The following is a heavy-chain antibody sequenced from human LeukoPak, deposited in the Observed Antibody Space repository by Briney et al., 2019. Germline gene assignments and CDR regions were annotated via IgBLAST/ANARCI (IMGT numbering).Heavy chain of an antibody. CDR3: ARDLGIAARPTRDY. V-gene: IGHV4-38-2*02. D-gene: IGHD6-6*01. CDR2: IYHSGST. J-gene: IGHJ4*02. CDR1: GYSISSGYY. Sequence: KPSETLSLTCTVSGYSISSGYYWGWIRQPPGKGLEWIGSIYHSGSTYYNPSLKSRVTISVDTSKNQFSLKLSSVTAADTAVYYCARDLGIAARPTRDYWGQGTLVTVSS.